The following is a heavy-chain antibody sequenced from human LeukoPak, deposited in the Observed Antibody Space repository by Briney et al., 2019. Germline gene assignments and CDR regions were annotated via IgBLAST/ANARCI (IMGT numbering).Heavy chain of an antibody. V-gene: IGHV3-21*04. CDR2: ISSSSSYI. CDR3: APPSRGGSYSVDY. CDR1: GFTFSSYS. J-gene: IGHJ4*02. Sequence: GGSLRLSCAASGFTFSSYSMNWVRQAPGKGLEWVSSISSSSSYIYYADSVKGRFTISRDNAKNSLYLQMNSLRAEDTAVYYCAPPSRGGSYSVDYWGQGTLVTVSS. D-gene: IGHD1-26*01.